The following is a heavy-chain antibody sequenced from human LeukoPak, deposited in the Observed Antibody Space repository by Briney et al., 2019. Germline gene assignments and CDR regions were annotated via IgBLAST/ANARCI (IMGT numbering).Heavy chain of an antibody. J-gene: IGHJ2*01. CDR1: GFTFSSYS. V-gene: IGHV3-48*01. CDR2: ISSSSSTT. D-gene: IGHD2-21*02. Sequence: GGSLRLSCAASGFTFSSYSMNWVRQAPGKGLEWVSYISSSSSTTYYADSVKGRFTISRDNAKNSLYLQMNSLRAEDTAVYYCARDLEEGDSHSNFDLWGRGTLVTVSS. CDR3: ARDLEEGDSHSNFDL.